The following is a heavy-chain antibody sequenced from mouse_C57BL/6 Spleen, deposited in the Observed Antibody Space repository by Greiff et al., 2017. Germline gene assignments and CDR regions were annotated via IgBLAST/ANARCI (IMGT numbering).Heavy chain of an antibody. D-gene: IGHD2-4*01. CDR1: GYAFSSSW. Sequence: QVQLQQSGPELVKPGASVKISCKASGYAFSSSWMNWVKQRPGKGLEWIGRIYPGDGDTNYNGKFKGKATLTADKSSSTAYMQLSSLTSEDSAVYFCARGGLRQGLDYAMDYWGQGTSVTVSS. J-gene: IGHJ4*01. CDR2: IYPGDGDT. V-gene: IGHV1-82*01. CDR3: ARGGLRQGLDYAMDY.